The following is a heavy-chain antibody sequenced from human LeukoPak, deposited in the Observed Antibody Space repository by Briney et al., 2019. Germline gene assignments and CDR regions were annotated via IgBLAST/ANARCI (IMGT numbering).Heavy chain of an antibody. CDR1: GGSISSYY. CDR3: ARVGLNRGYGGNSAPPDY. CDR2: IYTSGST. V-gene: IGHV4-4*07. Sequence: PSETLSLTCTVSGGSISSYYWSWIRQPAGKGLEWIGRIYTSGSTNYNPSLKSRVTISVDTSKNQFSLKLSSVTAADTAVYYCARVGLNRGYGGNSAPPDYWGQGAMVTVSS. D-gene: IGHD4-23*01. J-gene: IGHJ3*01.